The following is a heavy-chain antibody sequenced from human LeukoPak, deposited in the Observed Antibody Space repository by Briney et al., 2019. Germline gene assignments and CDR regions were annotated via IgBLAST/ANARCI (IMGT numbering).Heavy chain of an antibody. J-gene: IGHJ4*02. CDR1: GYTFTGYY. Sequence: GASVKVSCKASGYTFTGYYMHWVRQAPGQGLEWMGWINPNSGGTNYAQKFQGRVTMTRDTPISTAYMELSRLRSDDTAVYYCAIHKTDDFWSGYFDYWGQGTLVTVSS. CDR2: INPNSGGT. D-gene: IGHD3-3*01. V-gene: IGHV1-2*02. CDR3: AIHKTDDFWSGYFDY.